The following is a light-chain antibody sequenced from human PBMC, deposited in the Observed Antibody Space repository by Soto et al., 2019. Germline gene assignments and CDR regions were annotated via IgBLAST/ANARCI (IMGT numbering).Light chain of an antibody. CDR2: WAS. V-gene: IGKV4-1*01. J-gene: IGKJ4*01. CDR3: QQYNNWPVT. Sequence: DIVMTQSPDSLAVSLGERATINCKSSQSVLYSSNKKNYLAWYQQIPGQPPKLLIYWASTRESGVPDRFSGSGSGTEFTLTISSLQSEDFAVYYCQQYNNWPVTFGGGTKVEIK. CDR1: QSVLYSSNKKNY.